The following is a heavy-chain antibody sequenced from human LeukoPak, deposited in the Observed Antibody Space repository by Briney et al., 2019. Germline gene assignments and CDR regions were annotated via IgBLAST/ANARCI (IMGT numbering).Heavy chain of an antibody. CDR1: GFTVSSNY. V-gene: IGHV3-53*01. J-gene: IGHJ4*02. CDR2: IYSGGST. CDR3: ASSADYGETDY. D-gene: IGHD4-17*01. Sequence: GGSLRLSCAASGFTVSSNYMSWVRQAPGKGLEWVSIIYSGGSTYYADSVKGRFTISRDNSKNTLYLQMNSLRAEDTAVYYCASSADYGETDYWGQGTLVTVSS.